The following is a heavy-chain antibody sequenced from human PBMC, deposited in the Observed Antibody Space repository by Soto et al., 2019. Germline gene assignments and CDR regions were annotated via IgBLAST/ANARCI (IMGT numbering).Heavy chain of an antibody. J-gene: IGHJ4*02. D-gene: IGHD6-19*01. CDR2: ISYDGSKK. CDR3: AKDRGWSSADLDY. Sequence: QVQLVESGGGVVQPGRSLRLSCAASGFTFSSFGMHWVRHVPGKGLEWVALISYDGSKKYYADSVKGRFTISRDKSKNTLYLQMSSLSVEDTAVYYCAKDRGWSSADLDYWGQGTLVTVSS. V-gene: IGHV3-30*18. CDR1: GFTFSSFG.